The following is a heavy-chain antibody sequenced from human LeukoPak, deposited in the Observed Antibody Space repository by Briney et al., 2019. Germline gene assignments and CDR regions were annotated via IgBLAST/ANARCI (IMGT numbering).Heavy chain of an antibody. CDR2: IIPILGIA. V-gene: IGHV1-69*04. D-gene: IGHD3-16*02. Sequence: SVKVSCKASGGTFSSYAISWVRQAPGQGLEWMGRIIPILGIANYAQKFQGRVTITADKSASTAYMELSSLRSEDTAVYYCARPSLSGDYVDYGGQGPLGTVS. J-gene: IGHJ4*02. CDR1: GGTFSSYA. CDR3: ARPSLSGDYVDY.